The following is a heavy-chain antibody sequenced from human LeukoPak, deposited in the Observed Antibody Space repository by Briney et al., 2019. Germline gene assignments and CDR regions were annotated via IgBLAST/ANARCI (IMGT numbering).Heavy chain of an antibody. V-gene: IGHV4-34*01. CDR1: GGSFSGYY. CDR3: ARVDRGPGFGS. J-gene: IGHJ5*01. CDR2: INHSGST. D-gene: IGHD2-2*03. Sequence: SETLSLTCAVYGGSFSGYYWSWIRQPPGKGLEWVGEINHSGSTNYNPSLKSRVTISVDTSKNQFSLKLSSVTAADTAVYYCARVDRGPGFGSWGQGTLVTVSS.